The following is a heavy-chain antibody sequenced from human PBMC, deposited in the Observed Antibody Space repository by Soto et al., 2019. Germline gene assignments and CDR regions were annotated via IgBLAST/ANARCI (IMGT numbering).Heavy chain of an antibody. CDR1: GGSTSRYY. CDR3: AKYRRTDAEGYRFDF. CDR2: VYYSGST. J-gene: IGHJ4*02. D-gene: IGHD5-12*01. Sequence: SETRSLTCTLSGGSTSRYYLSCIRQPPGKGLEWIGYVYYSGSTKYTPSLESRVTISGDMSNNQFSLKLTSVTAADTAVYYCAKYRRTDAEGYRFDFWGQGTLVTVSS. V-gene: IGHV4-59*01.